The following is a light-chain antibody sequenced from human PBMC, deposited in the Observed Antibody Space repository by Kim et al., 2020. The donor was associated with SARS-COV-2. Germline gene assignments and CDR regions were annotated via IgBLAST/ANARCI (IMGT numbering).Light chain of an antibody. CDR1: GLRNYY. J-gene: IGLJ2*01. Sequence: VALGQTVRITCRGDGLRNYYASQYQQKPGQAPVIFFYGKNNRPSGIPHRFSGSSSRDTATLTITGTEAEDEADYYCNSRDSSGVVFGGGTKVTVL. V-gene: IGLV3-19*01. CDR3: NSRDSSGVV. CDR2: GKN.